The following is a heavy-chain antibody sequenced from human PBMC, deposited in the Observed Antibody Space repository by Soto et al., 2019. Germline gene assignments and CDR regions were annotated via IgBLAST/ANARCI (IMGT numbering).Heavy chain of an antibody. CDR3: ARALTIFGVLSAPYHLAV. CDR2: MNPNSGNT. CDR1: GYTFTSYD. D-gene: IGHD3-3*01. V-gene: IGHV1-8*01. Sequence: AASVKVSCKASGYTFTSYDINWVRQATGQGLEWMGWMNPNSGNTGYAQKFQGRVTMTRNTSISTAYMELSSLRSEDTAVYYCARALTIFGVLSAPYHLAVWGKGTTVTVSS. J-gene: IGHJ6*03.